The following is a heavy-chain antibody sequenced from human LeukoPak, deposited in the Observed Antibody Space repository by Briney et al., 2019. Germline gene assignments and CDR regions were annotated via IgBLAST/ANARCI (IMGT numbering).Heavy chain of an antibody. CDR1: GFTFSSYS. CDR2: ISSSSSYI. D-gene: IGHD4/OR15-4a*01. CDR3: ARAPTMVVSSDHAFDI. V-gene: IGHV3-21*01. Sequence: GGSLRLSCAASGFTFSSYSMNWVRQAPGKGLEWVSSISSSSSYIYYADSVKGRFTISRDNAKNSPSLQMNTLRAEDTAVYFCARAPTMVVSSDHAFDIWGQGTMVTVSS. J-gene: IGHJ3*02.